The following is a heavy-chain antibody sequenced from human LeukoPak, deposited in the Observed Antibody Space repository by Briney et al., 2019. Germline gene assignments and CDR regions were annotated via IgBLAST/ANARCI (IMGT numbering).Heavy chain of an antibody. Sequence: GSLRLSCAASGFTFSSYAMSRIRQPPGKGLEWIGEINHSGSTNYNPSLKSRVTISVDTSKNQFSLKLSSVTAADTAVYYCARGRIAAEGAFFDYWGQGTLVTVSS. D-gene: IGHD6-13*01. J-gene: IGHJ4*02. CDR2: INHSGST. CDR3: ARGRIAAEGAFFDY. V-gene: IGHV4-34*01. CDR1: GFTFSSYA.